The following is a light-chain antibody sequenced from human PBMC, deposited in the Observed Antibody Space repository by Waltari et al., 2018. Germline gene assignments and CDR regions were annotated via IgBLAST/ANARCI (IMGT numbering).Light chain of an antibody. Sequence: SYELTQPPSVSVSPGQTASITCSGDKSGDKYACWYQQKPGQSPVLVIYQDNNRPSGIPERFSGSNSGNTATLTIRGTQAMDEADYYCQAWDSSTAIFGGGTKLTVL. CDR2: QDN. J-gene: IGLJ2*01. CDR3: QAWDSSTAI. V-gene: IGLV3-1*01. CDR1: KSGDKY.